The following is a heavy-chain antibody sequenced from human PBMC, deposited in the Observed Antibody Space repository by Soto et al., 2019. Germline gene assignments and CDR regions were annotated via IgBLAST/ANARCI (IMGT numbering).Heavy chain of an antibody. V-gene: IGHV3-23*01. CDR3: AKDRSGIAAAGDFDY. Sequence: PGGSLKLACAASGFSFSSYAMSWVRQAPGKGLEWVSAISGSGGSTYYADSVKGRFTISRDNSKNTLYLQMNSLRAEDTAVYYCAKDRSGIAAAGDFDYWGQGTLVTGSS. D-gene: IGHD6-13*01. CDR1: GFSFSSYA. J-gene: IGHJ4*02. CDR2: ISGSGGST.